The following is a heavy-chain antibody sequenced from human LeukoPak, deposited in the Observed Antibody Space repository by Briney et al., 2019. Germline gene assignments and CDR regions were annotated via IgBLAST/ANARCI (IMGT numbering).Heavy chain of an antibody. V-gene: IGHV3-23*01. CDR3: AIDTIIAAADFDY. Sequence: SLRLSCAASRFTFSSYAMSCVRHAPEKGLEWVSAISGSGGSTYYADSVKGRFTISRDNSKNTLYLQMNSLRAEDTAVYYCAIDTIIAAADFDYWGQGTLVTVSS. CDR2: ISGSGGST. D-gene: IGHD6-13*01. J-gene: IGHJ4*02. CDR1: RFTFSSYA.